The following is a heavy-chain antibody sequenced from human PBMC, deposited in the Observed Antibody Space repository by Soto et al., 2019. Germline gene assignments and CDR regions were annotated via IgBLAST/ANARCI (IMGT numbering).Heavy chain of an antibody. CDR1: GFTFSSYE. Sequence: GGSLRLSCAASGFTFSSYEMNWVRQAPGKGLEWVSYISSSGSTIYYADSVKGRFTISRDNAKNSLYLQMNSLRAEDTAVYYCAREYSSSSVGVEYYYGMDVWGQGTTVTVSS. CDR3: AREYSSSSVGVEYYYGMDV. J-gene: IGHJ6*02. D-gene: IGHD6-6*01. V-gene: IGHV3-48*03. CDR2: ISSSGSTI.